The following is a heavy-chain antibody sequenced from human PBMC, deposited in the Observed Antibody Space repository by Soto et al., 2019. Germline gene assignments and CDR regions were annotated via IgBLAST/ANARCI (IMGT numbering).Heavy chain of an antibody. D-gene: IGHD3-10*01. J-gene: IGHJ4*02. CDR1: GGIFSTYA. CDR3: GRDRDDYGSGNYYNRIDF. V-gene: IGHV1-69*01. Sequence: QVQLVQSGAEVKKPGSSVKVSCKASGGIFSTYAISWLRQAPGQGLEWMGGIIPLFGTPNYAQRFQVRVTITADESTSTAYMELSRLRSEDTAVYYCGRDRDDYGSGNYYNRIDFWGQGTLVTVSS. CDR2: IIPLFGTP.